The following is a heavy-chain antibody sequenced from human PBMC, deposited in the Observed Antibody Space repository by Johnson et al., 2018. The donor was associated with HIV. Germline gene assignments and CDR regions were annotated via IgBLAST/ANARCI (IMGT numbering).Heavy chain of an antibody. Sequence: QVQLVESGGGLVKPGGSLRLSCAASGFTFSSYGMHWVRQAPGKGLEWVAVIWYDGSNKYYADSVKGRFSISRDNSKNTLYLQMNSLRAEDTAVYYCAKDKRSSSGLGAFDIWGQGTMVTVSS. D-gene: IGHD6-6*01. J-gene: IGHJ3*02. CDR3: AKDKRSSSGLGAFDI. CDR1: GFTFSSYG. V-gene: IGHV3-33*06. CDR2: IWYDGSNK.